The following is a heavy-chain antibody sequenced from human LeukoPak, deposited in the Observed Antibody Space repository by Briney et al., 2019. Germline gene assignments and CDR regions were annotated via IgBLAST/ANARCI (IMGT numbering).Heavy chain of an antibody. D-gene: IGHD3-10*01. CDR2: IWYDGSSK. V-gene: IGHV3-33*01. CDR1: GFTFRSYG. Sequence: PGRSLRLPCAASGFTFRSYGIHWVRQAPGKGLEWMAVIWYDGSSKDDGDSVKGRFTISRDNAKNSLYLQMNSLRDEDTAVYYCAGELSGSGSYLHDYWGQGTLVTVSS. J-gene: IGHJ4*02. CDR3: AGELSGSGSYLHDY.